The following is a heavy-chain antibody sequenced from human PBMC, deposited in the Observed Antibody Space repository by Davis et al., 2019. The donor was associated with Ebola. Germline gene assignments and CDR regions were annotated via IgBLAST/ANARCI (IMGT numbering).Heavy chain of an antibody. J-gene: IGHJ4*02. D-gene: IGHD1-26*01. CDR3: TRDREWELLSFGDY. V-gene: IGHV3-49*04. CDR2: IRSKAYGGTT. Sequence: GSLRLSCTASGFTFGDYAMSWVHQAPGKGLEWVGFIRSKAYGGTTEYAASVKGRFTISRDDSKSIAYLQMNSLKTEDTAVYYCTRDREWELLSFGDYWGQGTLVTVSS. CDR1: GFTFGDYA.